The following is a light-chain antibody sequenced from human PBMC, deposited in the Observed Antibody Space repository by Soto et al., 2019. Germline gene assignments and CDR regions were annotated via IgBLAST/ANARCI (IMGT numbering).Light chain of an antibody. Sequence: EIVMTQSPATLSVSPGERATLSCRASQSVSSNLAWYQQKPGQAPSLLIYGASTRATGIPARFSGSGSGTDFTLTISSLEPEDFAVYYCQQRSDWPRTCGQGTKVDIK. V-gene: IGKV3-15*01. J-gene: IGKJ1*01. CDR1: QSVSSN. CDR2: GAS. CDR3: QQRSDWPRT.